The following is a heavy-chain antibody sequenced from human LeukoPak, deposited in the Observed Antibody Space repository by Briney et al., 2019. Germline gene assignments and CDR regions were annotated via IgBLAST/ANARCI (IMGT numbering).Heavy chain of an antibody. Sequence: PGGSLRLSCAASGFTFSSYEMNWVRQAPGKGLEWVSYISSSGSTIYYADSVKGRFTISRDNAKNSLYLQMNSLRAEDTAVYYCARDSSGWYCFDYWGQGTLVTVSS. J-gene: IGHJ4*02. CDR3: ARDSSGWYCFDY. CDR2: ISSSGSTI. CDR1: GFTFSSYE. V-gene: IGHV3-48*03. D-gene: IGHD6-19*01.